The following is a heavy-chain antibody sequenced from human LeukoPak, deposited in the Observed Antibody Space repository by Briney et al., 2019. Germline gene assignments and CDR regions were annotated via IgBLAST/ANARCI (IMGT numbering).Heavy chain of an antibody. V-gene: IGHV1-18*01. CDR3: ARDFFHGHCSGLSCFLLDY. CDR1: GYIFTRYG. CDR2: ISAHYGNT. D-gene: IGHD2-15*01. Sequence: ASVKVSCKASGYIFTRYGISWVRQAPGQGLEWMGWISAHYGNTNHAQKSQGRLTMTTDTSTNTAYMELRSLRPDDTAVYYCARDFFHGHCSGLSCFLLDYWGQGSLVTVSS. J-gene: IGHJ4*02.